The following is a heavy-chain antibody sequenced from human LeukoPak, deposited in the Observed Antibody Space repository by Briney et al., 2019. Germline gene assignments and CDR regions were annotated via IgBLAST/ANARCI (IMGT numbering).Heavy chain of an antibody. CDR2: INHSGST. D-gene: IGHD2-15*01. Sequence: PGGPLGLSCAASGFTFDDYGMSWIRQPPGKGLEWIGEINHSGSTNYNPSLKSRVTISVDTSKSQFSLKLSSVTAADTAVYYCARGGDVVVVAANNWFDPWGQGTLVTVSS. CDR1: GFTFDDYG. J-gene: IGHJ5*02. CDR3: ARGGDVVVVAANNWFDP. V-gene: IGHV4-34*01.